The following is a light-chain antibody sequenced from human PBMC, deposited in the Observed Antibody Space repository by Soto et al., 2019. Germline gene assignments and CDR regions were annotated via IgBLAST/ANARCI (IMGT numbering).Light chain of an antibody. CDR1: SGDVGGYNF. Sequence: QSALTQPASVSGSPGQSITISCTGTSGDVGGYNFVAWFQQHPGKAPKLMIYEVSNRPSGVSNRFSGSKSGNTASLTISGLQAEDEADYYCSSYTSISTVVFGGGTKLTVL. CDR2: EVS. V-gene: IGLV2-14*01. J-gene: IGLJ2*01. CDR3: SSYTSISTVV.